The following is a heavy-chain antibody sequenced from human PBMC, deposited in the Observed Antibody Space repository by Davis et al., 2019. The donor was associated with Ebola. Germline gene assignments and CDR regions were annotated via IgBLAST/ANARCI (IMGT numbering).Heavy chain of an antibody. CDR2: ISSSGSTI. CDR1: GFTFSDYY. Sequence: GESLKISCAASGFTFSDYYMSWIRQAPGKGLEWVSYISSSGSTIYYVDSVKGRFTISRDNAKNSLYLQMNSLRAEDTAVYYCARSNIAARPGYYYGMDVWGQGTTVTVSS. D-gene: IGHD6-6*01. CDR3: ARSNIAARPGYYYGMDV. J-gene: IGHJ6*02. V-gene: IGHV3-11*04.